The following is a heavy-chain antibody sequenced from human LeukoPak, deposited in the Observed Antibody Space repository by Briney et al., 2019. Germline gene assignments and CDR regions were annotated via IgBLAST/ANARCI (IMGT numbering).Heavy chain of an antibody. CDR1: GSTVSSNY. CDR2: IYTGGDT. Sequence: QAGGSLRLSCAASGSTVSSNYMSWVRQAPGKGLEWVSVIYTGGDTYYADSVKGRFIISRDTFKNTPYLQMDSLRAEDTAVYYCTRGTSTVSAGYSWGQGTLVTVSS. J-gene: IGHJ4*02. V-gene: IGHV3-53*01. CDR3: TRGTSTVSAGYS. D-gene: IGHD6-19*01.